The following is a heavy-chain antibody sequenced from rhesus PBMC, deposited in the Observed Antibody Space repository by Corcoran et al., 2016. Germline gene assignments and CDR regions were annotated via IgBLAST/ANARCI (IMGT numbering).Heavy chain of an antibody. CDR1: GYSISSGYG. J-gene: IGHJ4*01. Sequence: QVQLQELGPGLVKPSETLSLTCAVSGYSISSGYGWSWIRQPPGKGLEWIGYIGGSSGSTNYNPSLKSRVTISKDTSQNQFSLKLGSVTAADTAVYYCAREGTGTAGTFDYWGQGVLVTVSS. CDR3: AREGTGTAGTFDY. V-gene: IGHV4-127*01. D-gene: IGHD5-24*01. CDR2: IGGSSGST.